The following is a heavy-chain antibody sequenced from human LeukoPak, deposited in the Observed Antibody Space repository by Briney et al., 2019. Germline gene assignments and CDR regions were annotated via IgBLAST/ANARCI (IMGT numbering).Heavy chain of an antibody. J-gene: IGHJ4*02. D-gene: IGHD2-2*01. CDR1: GFTFSSYG. CDR2: IRYDGSNK. Sequence: PGGSLRLSCAASGFTFSSYGMHWVRQAPGKGLEWVAFIRYDGSNKYYADSVKGRFTISRDNSKNTLYLQMNSLRAEDTAVYYCATVLGYCSSTSCHYYFGYWGQGTLVTVSS. V-gene: IGHV3-30*02. CDR3: ATVLGYCSSTSCHYYFGY.